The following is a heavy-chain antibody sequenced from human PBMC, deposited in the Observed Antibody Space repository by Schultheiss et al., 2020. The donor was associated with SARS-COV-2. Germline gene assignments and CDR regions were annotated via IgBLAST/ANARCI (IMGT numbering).Heavy chain of an antibody. J-gene: IGHJ5*02. CDR3: ARTPGSTSVGWLDP. Sequence: SGPTLVKPTQTLTLTCTFSGFSLTSRAVRVNWIRQPPGKALEWLARIDWEDDKFYSTSLKTRLTISKDTSKNQVVLTMTNMDPVDTATYYCARTPGSTSVGWLDPWGQGTLVTVSS. V-gene: IGHV2-70*04. D-gene: IGHD3-10*01. CDR2: IDWEDDK. CDR1: GFSLTSRAVR.